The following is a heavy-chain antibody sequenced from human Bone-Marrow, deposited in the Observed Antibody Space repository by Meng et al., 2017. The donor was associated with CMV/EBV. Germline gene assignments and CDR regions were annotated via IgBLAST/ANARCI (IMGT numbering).Heavy chain of an antibody. CDR3: ARVPDIVVVPPASSGFPGYYFDY. D-gene: IGHD2-2*01. CDR1: GVSISSGDYY. CDR2: IYYSGST. J-gene: IGHJ4*02. Sequence: TLSLTCTASGVSISSGDYYWSWIRQPPGKGLEWIGYIYYSGSTYYNPSLKSRVTISADTSKNQFSLKLSSVTAADTAVYYCARVPDIVVVPPASSGFPGYYFDYWGQRTLVTVSS. V-gene: IGHV4-30-4*08.